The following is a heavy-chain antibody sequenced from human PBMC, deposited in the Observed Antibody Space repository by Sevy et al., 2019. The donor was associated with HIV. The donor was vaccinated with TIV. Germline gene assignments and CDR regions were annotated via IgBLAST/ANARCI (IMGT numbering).Heavy chain of an antibody. V-gene: IGHV4-39*01. CDR2: IYYSGST. CDR1: GGSISSSSYY. CDR3: ARQDYYESSGYYLDAFDI. J-gene: IGHJ3*02. Sequence: SETLSLTCTVSGGSISSSSYYWGWIRQPPGKGLEWIGSIYYSGSTYYNPSLRSRVTISVDTSKNQFSLKLTSVTAADTAVYYCARQDYYESSGYYLDAFDIWGQGTMVTVSS. D-gene: IGHD3-22*01.